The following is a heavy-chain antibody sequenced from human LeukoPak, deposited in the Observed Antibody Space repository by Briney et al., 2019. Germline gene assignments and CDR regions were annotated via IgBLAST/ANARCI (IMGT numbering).Heavy chain of an antibody. CDR1: GFTFSDYY. D-gene: IGHD3-22*01. Sequence: GGSLRLSCAASGFTFSDYYMSWIRKAPGKGLKGVSYISSSGSTIYYADSVKGRSTISRDNAKNSLYLQMNSLRAEDTAVYYCARAQGYYYDSSGYWGYWGQGTLVTVSS. CDR2: ISSSGSTI. J-gene: IGHJ4*02. V-gene: IGHV3-11*01. CDR3: ARAQGYYYDSSGYWGY.